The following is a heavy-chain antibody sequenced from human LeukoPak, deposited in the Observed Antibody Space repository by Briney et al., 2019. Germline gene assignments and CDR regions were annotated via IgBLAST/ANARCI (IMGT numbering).Heavy chain of an antibody. Sequence: PGGSLRLSCAASGFTFSSYGMHWVRQAPGKGLEWVAVISYDGSNKYYADSVKGRFTISRDNSKNTLYLQMNSLRAEDTAVYYCAKSSKIRGRDGYNLDYWGQGTLVTVSS. J-gene: IGHJ4*02. D-gene: IGHD5-24*01. CDR3: AKSSKIRGRDGYNLDY. CDR2: ISYDGSNK. V-gene: IGHV3-30*18. CDR1: GFTFSSYG.